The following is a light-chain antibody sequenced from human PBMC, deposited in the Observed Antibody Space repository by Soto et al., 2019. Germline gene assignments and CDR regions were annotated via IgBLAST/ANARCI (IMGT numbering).Light chain of an antibody. CDR2: EVS. Sequence: QSALTQPASVSGSPGQSITISCTGTASDIGGYNCVSWYQQYPGKAPKLIIFEVSNRPSGVSNRFSGSKSGNTASLTISGLQAEDESDYYCSSYRSGSSPGVFGTGTKLTVL. J-gene: IGLJ1*01. CDR1: ASDIGGYNC. CDR3: SSYRSGSSPGV. V-gene: IGLV2-14*01.